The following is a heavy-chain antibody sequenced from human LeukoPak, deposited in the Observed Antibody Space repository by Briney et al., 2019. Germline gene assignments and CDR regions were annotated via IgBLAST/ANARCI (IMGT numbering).Heavy chain of an antibody. CDR2: VKQDGSEK. CDR3: ARVGKVGFGESNWFDP. Sequence: GGSLRLSCAASGFTFSSYWMSWVRQAPGKGLEWVANVKQDGSEKYYVDSVKGRFTISRDNAKNSLYLQMNSLRAEDTAVYYCARVGKVGFGESNWFDPWGQGTLVTVSS. CDR1: GFTFSSYW. D-gene: IGHD3-10*01. V-gene: IGHV3-7*01. J-gene: IGHJ5*02.